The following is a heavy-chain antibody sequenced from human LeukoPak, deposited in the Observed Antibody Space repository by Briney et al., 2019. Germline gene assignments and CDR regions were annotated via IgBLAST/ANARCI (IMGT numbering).Heavy chain of an antibody. Sequence: ASVKVSCKASGYTFTGYYMHWVRQAPGQGLEWMGWINPNSGGTDYAQKFQGRVTMTRDTSISTAYMELSRLRSDDTAVYYCARDLDIVVVPAAKAYYYGMDVWGQGTTVTVSS. CDR1: GYTFTGYY. V-gene: IGHV1-2*02. CDR2: INPNSGGT. D-gene: IGHD2-2*01. J-gene: IGHJ6*02. CDR3: ARDLDIVVVPAAKAYYYGMDV.